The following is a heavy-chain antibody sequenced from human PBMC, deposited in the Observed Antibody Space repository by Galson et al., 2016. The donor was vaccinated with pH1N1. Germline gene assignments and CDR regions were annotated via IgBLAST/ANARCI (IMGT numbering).Heavy chain of an antibody. Sequence: SVKVSCKASGGTFSNSAISWVRQAPGQGLEWMGGISPIFGSINYAQRFQGRVTVSADIFTKTAYMELSSLTSEDTAIYYCATAGPLVREILYYSYAMDVWGQGTTVTVSS. CDR1: GGTFSNSA. D-gene: IGHD3-10*01. CDR2: ISPIFGSI. CDR3: ATAGPLVREILYYSYAMDV. V-gene: IGHV1-69*06. J-gene: IGHJ6*02.